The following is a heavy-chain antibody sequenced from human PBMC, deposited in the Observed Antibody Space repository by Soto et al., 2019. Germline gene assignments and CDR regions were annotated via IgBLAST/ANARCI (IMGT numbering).Heavy chain of an antibody. CDR1: GGSISSSSYY. CDR3: ARLNFGESQYFDY. CDR2: IYYSGST. D-gene: IGHD3-10*01. V-gene: IGHV4-39*01. Sequence: SETLSLTCTVSGGSISSSSYYWGWIRQPPGKGLEWIGSIYYSGSTYYNPSLKSRVTISVDTSKNQFSLKLSSVTAADTAVYYCARLNFGESQYFDYWGQGTLVTVSS. J-gene: IGHJ4*02.